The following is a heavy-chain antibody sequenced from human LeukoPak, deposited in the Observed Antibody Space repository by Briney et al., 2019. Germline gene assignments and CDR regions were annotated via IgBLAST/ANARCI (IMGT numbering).Heavy chain of an antibody. Sequence: PSETLSLTCDVSGDPMSISRFSWSWIRQPPGKGLEWIGYNYHCGSNHYNPSLKSRVTISVDTSKNQFSLKLSSVTAADTAVYYCARWGRSIAAAGHSLLSITSHDYWGQGTLVTVSS. CDR3: ARWGRSIAAAGHSLLSITSHDY. J-gene: IGHJ4*02. CDR2: NYHCGSN. D-gene: IGHD6-13*01. CDR1: GDPMSISRFS. V-gene: IGHV4-30-2*01.